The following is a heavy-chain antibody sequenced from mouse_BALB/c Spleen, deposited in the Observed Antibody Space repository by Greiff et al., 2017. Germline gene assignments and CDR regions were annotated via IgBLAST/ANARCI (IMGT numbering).Heavy chain of an antibody. D-gene: IGHD2-4*01. V-gene: IGHV14-3*02. Sequence: VLLQQSGAELVKPGASVKLSCTASGFNIKDTYMHWVKQRPEQGLEWIGRIDPANGNTKYDSKFPGKATITAATSYTTAYLQLSILTSEDAAVYYCAREDYDNAMDYWGQGTSVTVSS. CDR1: GFNIKDTY. J-gene: IGHJ4*01. CDR2: IDPANGNT. CDR3: AREDYDNAMDY.